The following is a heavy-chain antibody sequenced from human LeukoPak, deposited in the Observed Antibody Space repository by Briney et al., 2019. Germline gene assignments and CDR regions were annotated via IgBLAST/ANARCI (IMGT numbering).Heavy chain of an antibody. Sequence: GGSLRLSCAASGFTVSSNYMSWVRQAPGKGLEWVSVIYDNSDAYSADSVKGRFTISRHNSKNTLYLQMNSLRPEDTAVYYCAGGSRRDGYDYWGQGTLVTVSS. J-gene: IGHJ4*02. D-gene: IGHD5-24*01. V-gene: IGHV3-53*04. CDR3: AGGSRRDGYDY. CDR1: GFTVSSNY. CDR2: IYDNSDA.